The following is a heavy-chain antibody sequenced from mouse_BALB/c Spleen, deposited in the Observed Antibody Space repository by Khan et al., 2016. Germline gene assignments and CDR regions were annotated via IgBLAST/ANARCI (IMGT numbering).Heavy chain of an antibody. V-gene: IGHV3-2*02. CDR3: ARTIRLLGFAY. Sequence: EVQLQESGPGLVKPSQSLSLTCTVTGYSITSDYAWNWIRQFPGNKLEWMGYISYSGSTSYNPSLKSRISITRDTSKNQFFLQLNSVTTEDTATYYCARTIRLLGFAYWGQGTLVTVSA. CDR2: ISYSGST. D-gene: IGHD1-2*01. CDR1: GYSITSDYA. J-gene: IGHJ3*01.